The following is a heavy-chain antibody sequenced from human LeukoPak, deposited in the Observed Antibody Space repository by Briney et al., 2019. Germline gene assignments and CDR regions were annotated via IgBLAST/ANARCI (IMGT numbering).Heavy chain of an antibody. CDR3: ARDRGTAAEGLFDP. CDR2: INHSGST. V-gene: IGHV4-34*01. J-gene: IGHJ5*02. D-gene: IGHD3-10*01. CDR1: GGSFSGYY. Sequence: PSETLSLTCAVYGGSFSGYYWSWIRQPPGKGLEWIGEINHSGSTNYNPSLKSRVTISVDTSKNQFSLKLSSVTAADTAVYYCARDRGTAAEGLFDPWGQGTLVTVSS.